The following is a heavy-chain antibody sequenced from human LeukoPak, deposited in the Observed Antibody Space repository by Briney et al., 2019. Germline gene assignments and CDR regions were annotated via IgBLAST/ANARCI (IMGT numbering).Heavy chain of an antibody. V-gene: IGHV3-30-3*01. D-gene: IGHD2-15*01. CDR2: ISYDGSNK. CDR3: ARDPGFYLVAAPDY. CDR1: GFTFSSYA. J-gene: IGHJ4*02. Sequence: GGSLRLSCAASGFTFSSYAMHWVRQAPGKGLGWVAVISYDGSNKYYADSVKGRFTISRDNSKNTLYLQMNSLRAEDTAVYYCARDPGFYLVAAPDYWGQGTLVTVSS.